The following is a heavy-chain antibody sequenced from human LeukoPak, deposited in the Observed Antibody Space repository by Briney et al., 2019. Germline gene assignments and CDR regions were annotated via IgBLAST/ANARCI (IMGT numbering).Heavy chain of an antibody. J-gene: IGHJ4*02. D-gene: IGHD6-13*01. CDR1: GYTFTGYY. CDR3: ARDRVAAAGPDY. Sequence: ASVKVSCKASGYTFTGYYMHWVRQAPGQGLEWMGWINPNSGGTNYAQKFQGRVTMTRDTSISTAYMELRSLRSDDTAVYYCARDRVAAAGPDYWGQGTLVTVSS. CDR2: INPNSGGT. V-gene: IGHV1-2*02.